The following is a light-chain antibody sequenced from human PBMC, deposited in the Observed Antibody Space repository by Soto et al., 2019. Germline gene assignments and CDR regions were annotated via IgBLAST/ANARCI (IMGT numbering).Light chain of an antibody. CDR3: QQSSSTPQT. CDR2: VAS. J-gene: IGKJ4*01. V-gene: IGKV1-39*01. Sequence: DVQMPQSPPSLSSSGGDRVTIKCRASQSISSYLSWYQQKPGKAPKLLINVASTLQSGVPSRFSGSGSGTDFTLAISSLQPEDFATYYCQQSSSTPQTFGGGTKVDIK. CDR1: QSISSY.